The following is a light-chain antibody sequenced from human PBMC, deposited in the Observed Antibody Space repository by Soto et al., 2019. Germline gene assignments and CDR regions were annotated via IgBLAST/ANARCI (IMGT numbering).Light chain of an antibody. CDR2: DVS. Sequence: QSALTQPASVSASPGQSITISCTGSSSDIGAYNSVSWYQQHPGKAPQLMIYDVSYRPSGISSRFSGSKSGNPASLTISGLQADDDADYYCASYAGARIRVFGGGTKLTVL. CDR1: SSDIGAYNS. CDR3: ASYAGARIRV. J-gene: IGLJ2*01. V-gene: IGLV2-14*01.